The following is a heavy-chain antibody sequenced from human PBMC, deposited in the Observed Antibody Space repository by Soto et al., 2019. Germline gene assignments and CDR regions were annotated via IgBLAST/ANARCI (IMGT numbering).Heavy chain of an antibody. Sequence: ASVKVSCKASGYTFTSYGISWVRQAPGQGLEWMGWISAYNGNTNYAQKLQGRVTMTTDTSTSTAYMELRSLRSDDTAVYYCARATFYGGYREYFQHWGQGTLVTVSS. CDR1: GYTFTSYG. V-gene: IGHV1-18*04. CDR2: ISAYNGNT. D-gene: IGHD4-17*01. CDR3: ARATFYGGYREYFQH. J-gene: IGHJ1*01.